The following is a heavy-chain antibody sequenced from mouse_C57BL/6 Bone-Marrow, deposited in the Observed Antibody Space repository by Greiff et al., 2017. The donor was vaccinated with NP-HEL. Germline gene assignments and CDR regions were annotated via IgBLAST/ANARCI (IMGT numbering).Heavy chain of an antibody. CDR1: GYTFTDYY. D-gene: IGHD1-1*01. Sequence: VQLQQSGAELVRPGASVKLSCKASGYTFTDYYINWVKQRPGQGLEWIARIYPGSGNTYYNEKFKGKATLTAEKSSSTAYMQLSSLTSADSAVFFCARSGGQKTYYCGSSYSFDYWGQGTTLTVSS. CDR3: ARSGGQKTYYCGSSYSFDY. CDR2: IYPGSGNT. V-gene: IGHV1-76*01. J-gene: IGHJ2*01.